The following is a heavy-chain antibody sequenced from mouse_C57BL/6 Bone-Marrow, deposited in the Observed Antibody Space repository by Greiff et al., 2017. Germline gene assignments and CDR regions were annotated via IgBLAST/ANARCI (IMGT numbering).Heavy chain of an antibody. CDR1: GYAFSSSW. Sequence: VKLMESGPELVKPGASVKISCKASGYAFSSSWMHWVKQRPGKGLEWIGRIYPGDGDTNYNGKFKGKATLTADKSSSTAYMQLSSLTSEDSAVDFCAGFIYYYDSSYFWWYCGVWGTGTTVTVSS. CDR3: AGFIYYYDSSYFWWYCGV. J-gene: IGHJ1*03. V-gene: IGHV1-82*01. CDR2: IYPGDGDT. D-gene: IGHD1-1*01.